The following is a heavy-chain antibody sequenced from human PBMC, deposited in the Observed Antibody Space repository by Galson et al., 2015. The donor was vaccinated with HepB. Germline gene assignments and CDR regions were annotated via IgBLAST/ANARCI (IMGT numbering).Heavy chain of an antibody. CDR3: ASLYSSGYYYAAGPFDY. D-gene: IGHD3-22*01. CDR1: GYTFTSYY. V-gene: IGHV1-46*01. CDR2: INPSGGST. Sequence: SVKVSCKASGYTFTSYYMHWVRQAPGQGLEWMGIINPSGGSTSYAQKFQGRVTMTRDTSTSTVYMELSSLRSEDTAVYYCASLYSSGYYYAAGPFDYWGQGTLVTVSS. J-gene: IGHJ4*02.